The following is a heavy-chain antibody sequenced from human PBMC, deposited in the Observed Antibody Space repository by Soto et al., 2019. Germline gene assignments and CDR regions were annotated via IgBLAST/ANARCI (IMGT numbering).Heavy chain of an antibody. J-gene: IGHJ6*02. D-gene: IGHD7-27*01. Sequence: SETLSLTCTVSGGSISSSTYYWGWMRQPPGKGLEWIASFFIGGNTYYNTSLKSRVTISVDTSKNQFSLKLSSVTAADTAVYYCGSWAYYYGMDVWGQGTTVTVSS. CDR3: GSWAYYYGMDV. CDR1: GGSISSSTYY. CDR2: FFIGGNT. V-gene: IGHV4-39*07.